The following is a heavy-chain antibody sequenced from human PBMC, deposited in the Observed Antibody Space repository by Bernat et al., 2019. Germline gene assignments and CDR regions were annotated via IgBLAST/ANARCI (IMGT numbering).Heavy chain of an antibody. Sequence: EVQLVESGGGVVQPGGSLRLSCAASGFTFDDYAMHWVRQAPGKGLEWVSLISGDGGSTYYADSVKGRFTISRDNSKNSLYLQMNSLRTEDTALYYCAKELLIGRITIYGVVLDIWGKGTTVTVSS. CDR1: GFTFDDYA. CDR2: ISGDGGST. D-gene: IGHD3-3*01. CDR3: AKELLIGRITIYGVVLDI. J-gene: IGHJ6*04. V-gene: IGHV3-43*02.